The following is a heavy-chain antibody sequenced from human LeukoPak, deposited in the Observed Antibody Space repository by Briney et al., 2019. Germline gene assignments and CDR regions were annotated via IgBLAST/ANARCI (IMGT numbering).Heavy chain of an antibody. CDR2: IKSKTDGGTT. D-gene: IGHD1/OR15-1a*01. J-gene: IGHJ4*02. CDR3: AKDMGGHRLGTWDY. CDR1: GFTFSNAW. Sequence: GGSLRLSCAASGFTFSNAWMSWVRQAPGKGLEWVGRIKSKTDGGTTDYAAPVKGRFTISRDDSKNTLYLQMNSLRAEDTAVYYCAKDMGGHRLGTWDYWGQGTLVTVSS. V-gene: IGHV3-15*01.